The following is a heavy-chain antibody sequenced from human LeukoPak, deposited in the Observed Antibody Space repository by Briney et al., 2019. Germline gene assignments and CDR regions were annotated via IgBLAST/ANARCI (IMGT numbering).Heavy chain of an antibody. CDR3: AREGYDSSGYYLY. J-gene: IGHJ4*02. CDR1: GGSFSGYY. CDR2: INHSGST. D-gene: IGHD3-22*01. V-gene: IGHV4-34*01. Sequence: PSETLSLTCAAYGGSFSGYYWSWIRQPPGKGLEWIGEINHSGSTNYNPSLKSRVTISVDTSKNQFSLKLSSVTAADTAVYYCAREGYDSSGYYLYWGQGTLVTVSS.